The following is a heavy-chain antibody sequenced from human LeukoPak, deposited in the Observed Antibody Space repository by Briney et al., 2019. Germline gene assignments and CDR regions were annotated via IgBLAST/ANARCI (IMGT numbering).Heavy chain of an antibody. CDR2: IDPNSGGT. D-gene: IGHD2-15*01. V-gene: IGHV1-2*02. Sequence: ASVKVSCKTYGYSFTAYFMHWVRLAPGQGLEWMGWIDPNSGGTNYAQKFQGRVTMTRDTSISTAYMELSSLMSDDTAIYYCARGGGGLQHWGQGTLVTVSS. J-gene: IGHJ1*01. CDR3: ARGGGGLQH. CDR1: GYSFTAYF.